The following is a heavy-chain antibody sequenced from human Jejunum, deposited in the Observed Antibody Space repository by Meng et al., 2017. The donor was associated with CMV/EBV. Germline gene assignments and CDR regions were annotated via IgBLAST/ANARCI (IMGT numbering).Heavy chain of an antibody. CDR2: IIPILDIA. CDR1: VDTFTNYT. V-gene: IGHV1-69*10. D-gene: IGHD3-3*01. CDR3: SRGRAEGYDFWSRYPLLEH. Sequence: QVQLVQSGAEVKKTGSSVKVSCKASVDTFTNYTIAWVRQAPGQGLEWMGGIIPILDIAKYAQKFQGRVTMTRDTSTSTLYMEMTSLSSEDTAVYYCSRGRAEGYDFWSRYPLLEHWGQGTLVTVSS. J-gene: IGHJ4*02.